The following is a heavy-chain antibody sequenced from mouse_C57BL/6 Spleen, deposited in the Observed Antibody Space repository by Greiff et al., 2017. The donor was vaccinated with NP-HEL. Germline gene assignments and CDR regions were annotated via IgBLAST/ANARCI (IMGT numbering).Heavy chain of an antibody. V-gene: IGHV1-80*01. CDR2: IYPGDGDT. J-gene: IGHJ2*01. Sequence: VQLQQSGAELVKPGASVKISCKASGYAFSSYWMNWVKQRPGKGLEWIGQIYPGDGDTNYNGKFKGKATLTADKSSSTAYMQLSSLTSEDSAVYFGARGIHYGSSYFDYWGQGTTLTVSS. CDR3: ARGIHYGSSYFDY. D-gene: IGHD1-1*01. CDR1: GYAFSSYW.